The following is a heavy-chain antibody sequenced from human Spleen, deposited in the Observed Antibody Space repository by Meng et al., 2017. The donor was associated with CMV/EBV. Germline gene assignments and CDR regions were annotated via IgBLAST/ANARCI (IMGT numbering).Heavy chain of an antibody. CDR1: FTFSDYA. V-gene: IGHV3-23*01. CDR2: ISDSGRTP. CDR3: AKGQFFYESGGYLILDS. J-gene: IGHJ4*02. D-gene: IGHD3-22*01. Sequence: FTFSDYAMTWVRQAPGKGLNWVSSISDSGRTPFYADSVKGRFTISRDNSKNTLYLRMDSLRAEDTAVYYCAKGQFFYESGGYLILDSWGQGALVTVSS.